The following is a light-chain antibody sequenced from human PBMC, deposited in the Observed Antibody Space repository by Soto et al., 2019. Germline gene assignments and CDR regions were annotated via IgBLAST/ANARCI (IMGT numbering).Light chain of an antibody. CDR1: ESVSNN. J-gene: IGKJ4*01. V-gene: IGKV3-15*01. CDR2: HAS. Sequence: EIVMTQSPATLSVSPGERATLSCRASESVSNNLAWYQQKPGQAPRLLIYHASTRATVIPARFSGSGSGTELTLTITSLQPEDSAAYYCQQYNKWPLTFGGGTRVEIK. CDR3: QQYNKWPLT.